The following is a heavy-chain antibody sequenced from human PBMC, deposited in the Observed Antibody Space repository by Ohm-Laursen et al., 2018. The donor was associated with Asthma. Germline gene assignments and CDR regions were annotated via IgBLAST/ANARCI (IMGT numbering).Heavy chain of an antibody. Sequence: SLRLSCSASGFTFRSYAMHWVRQAPGKGLEWVAVISYDGSNKYYADSVKGRFTASRDNSKNTLYLQMNSLRAEDTAVYYCARDPFTTIVVVIALFDYWGQGTLVTVSS. CDR2: ISYDGSNK. D-gene: IGHD2-21*01. J-gene: IGHJ4*02. CDR3: ARDPFTTIVVVIALFDY. V-gene: IGHV3-30-3*01. CDR1: GFTFRSYA.